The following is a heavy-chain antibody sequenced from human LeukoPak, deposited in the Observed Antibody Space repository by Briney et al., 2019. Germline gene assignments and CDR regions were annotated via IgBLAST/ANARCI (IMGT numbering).Heavy chain of an antibody. J-gene: IGHJ6*02. V-gene: IGHV1-69*04. Sequence: SVKVSCKASGYTFTSYGISWVRQAPGQGLEWMGRIIPILGIANYAQKFQGRVTITADKSTSTAYMELSSLRSEDTAVYYCARPAELPPSHYYYYGMDVWGQGTTVTVSS. CDR3: ARPAELPPSHYYYYGMDV. D-gene: IGHD2-15*01. CDR1: GYTFTSYG. CDR2: IIPILGIA.